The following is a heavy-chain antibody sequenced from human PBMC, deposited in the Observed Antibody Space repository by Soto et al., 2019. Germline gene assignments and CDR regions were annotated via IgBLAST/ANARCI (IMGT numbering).Heavy chain of an antibody. D-gene: IGHD3-10*01. Sequence: QVQLVESGGGVVQPGKSLRLSCAGSGFTFSSYGMEWVRKAPGKGLVWVAVITYDGSNKYYADSVNGRFTISRDNSKNTLYLQMSRLRADDTAVYYCAKDRMGAGGRGYFDYWGQGTLVTVSS. CDR1: GFTFSSYG. CDR3: AKDRMGAGGRGYFDY. J-gene: IGHJ4*02. V-gene: IGHV3-30*18. CDR2: ITYDGSNK.